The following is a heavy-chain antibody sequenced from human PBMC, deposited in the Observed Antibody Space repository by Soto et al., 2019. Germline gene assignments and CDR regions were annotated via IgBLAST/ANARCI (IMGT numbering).Heavy chain of an antibody. Sequence: GGSLRLSCAASGFTFSSYWMHWVRQAPWKGLVWVSRINGDGSTTTYADSVKGRFIISRDNAKNMLYLQMNSLTAEDTAVYYRAREGGNLNWFDPWGEGTLVTVSS. V-gene: IGHV3-74*01. J-gene: IGHJ5*02. CDR3: AREGGNLNWFDP. CDR2: INGDGSTT. CDR1: GFTFSSYW. D-gene: IGHD1-26*01.